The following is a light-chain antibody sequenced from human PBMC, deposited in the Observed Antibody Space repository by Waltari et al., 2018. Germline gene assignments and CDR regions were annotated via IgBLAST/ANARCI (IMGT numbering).Light chain of an antibody. J-gene: IGKJ1*01. CDR3: QHYVNLPVT. CDR2: DTS. CDR1: QSVGRS. V-gene: IGKV3-20*01. Sequence: DIVFTQSPGTLSLSPGARATLTCRASQSVGRSFAWYQQKPGLPPRLLIYDTSSRATGTPGRFSGSGSGTDFSLAISSLEPEDFAVYFCQHYVNLPVTFGQGTKVEI.